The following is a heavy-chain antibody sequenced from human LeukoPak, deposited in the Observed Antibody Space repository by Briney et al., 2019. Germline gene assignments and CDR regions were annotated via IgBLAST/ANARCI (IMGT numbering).Heavy chain of an antibody. D-gene: IGHD3-22*01. CDR2: IIPILGIA. V-gene: IGHV1-69*04. CDR1: GGTFSSYA. CDR3: ARAYYYDGIGYYYGGGVAYYFDY. J-gene: IGHJ4*02. Sequence: ASVKVSCKASGGTFSSYAISWVRRAPGQGLEWMGRIIPILGIANYAQKFQGRVTITADKSTSTAYMELSSLRSEDTAVYYCARAYYYDGIGYYYGGGVAYYFDYWGQGTLVTVSS.